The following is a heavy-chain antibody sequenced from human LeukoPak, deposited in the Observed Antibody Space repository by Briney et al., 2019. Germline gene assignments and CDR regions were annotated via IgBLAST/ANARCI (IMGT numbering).Heavy chain of an antibody. CDR3: ARVASGGYFDY. D-gene: IGHD2-8*02. CDR2: VSYDGSNK. CDR1: GFTFSNYY. V-gene: IGHV3-30-3*01. Sequence: PGGSLRLSCVASGFTFSNYYMSWVRQAPGKGLEWVAVVSYDGSNKYYADSVKGRFTISRDNSKNTLYLQMNSLRAEDTAVFYCARVASGGYFDYWGQGTLVTVSS. J-gene: IGHJ4*02.